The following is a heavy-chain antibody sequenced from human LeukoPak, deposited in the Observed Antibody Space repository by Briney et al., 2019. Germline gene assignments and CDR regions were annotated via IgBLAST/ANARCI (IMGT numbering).Heavy chain of an antibody. J-gene: IGHJ4*02. CDR2: ISSDGSSK. V-gene: IGHV3-30*18. CDR3: VNKYFDY. Sequence: GGSLRLSCAASGFTFSSYGMHWVRQAPGKGLDWVALISSDGSSKYYADSVKGRFTVSRDNSKNTVHLQMNSLRAEDTAVYFCVNKYFDYWGQGTLVTVSS. CDR1: GFTFSSYG.